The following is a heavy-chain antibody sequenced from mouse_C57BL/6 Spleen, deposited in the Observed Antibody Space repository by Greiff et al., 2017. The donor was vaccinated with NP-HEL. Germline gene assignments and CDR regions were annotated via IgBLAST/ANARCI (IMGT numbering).Heavy chain of an antibody. V-gene: IGHV5-17*01. CDR2: ISSGSSTI. J-gene: IGHJ3*01. CDR1: GFTFSDYG. D-gene: IGHD1-1*01. CDR3: ARSPVANSWFAY. Sequence: EVKVVESGGGLVKPGGSLKLSCAASGFTFSDYGMHWVRQAPEKGLEWVAYISSGSSTIYYADTVKGRFTISRDNAKNTLFLQMTSLRSEDTAVYYCARSPVANSWFAYWGQGTLVTVSA.